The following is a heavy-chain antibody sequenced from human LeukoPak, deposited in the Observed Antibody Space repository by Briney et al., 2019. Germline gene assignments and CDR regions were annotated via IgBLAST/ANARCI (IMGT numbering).Heavy chain of an antibody. V-gene: IGHV7-4-1*02. CDR2: INTNTGNP. CDR3: ACIAAAAEPYFDY. D-gene: IGHD6-13*01. CDR1: GYTFTSYA. J-gene: IGHJ4*02. Sequence: GASVKVSCKASGYTFTSYAMNWARQAPGQGLEWMGWINTNTGNPTYAQGFTGRFVFSLDTSVSTAYLQISSLKAEDTAVYYCACIAAAAEPYFDYWGQGTLVTVSS.